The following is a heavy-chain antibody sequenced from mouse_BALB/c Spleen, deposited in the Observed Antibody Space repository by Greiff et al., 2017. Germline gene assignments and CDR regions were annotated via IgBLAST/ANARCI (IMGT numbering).Heavy chain of an antibody. J-gene: IGHJ3*01. CDR3: ARNYGSPAWFAY. Sequence: EVQVVESGGGLVQPGGSLKLSCAASGFTFSSYGMSWVRQTPDKRLELVATINSNGGSTYYPDSVKGRFTISRDNAKNTLYLQMSSLKSEDTAMYYCARNYGSPAWFAYWGQGTLVTVSA. V-gene: IGHV5-6-3*01. CDR1: GFTFSSYG. D-gene: IGHD1-1*01. CDR2: INSNGGST.